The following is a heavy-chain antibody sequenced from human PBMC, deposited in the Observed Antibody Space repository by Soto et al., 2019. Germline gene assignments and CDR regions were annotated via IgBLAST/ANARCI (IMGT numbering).Heavy chain of an antibody. CDR1: GFTFSSYG. D-gene: IGHD1-20*01. J-gene: IGHJ4*02. CDR2: IWYDGSNK. CDR3: ACGGITGTRGLFDY. Sequence: GGSLRLSCAASGFTFSSYGMHWVRQAPGKGLECVAVIWYDGSNKYYADSVKGRFTISRDNSKNTLYLQMNSLRAEDTAVYYCACGGITGTRGLFDYWGQGTLVTVPQ. V-gene: IGHV3-33*01.